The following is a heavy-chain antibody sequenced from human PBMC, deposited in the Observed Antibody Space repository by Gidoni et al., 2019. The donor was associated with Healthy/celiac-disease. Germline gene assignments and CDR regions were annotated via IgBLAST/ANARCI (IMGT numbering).Heavy chain of an antibody. D-gene: IGHD1-20*01. J-gene: IGHJ6*02. CDR1: GFTFADYA. Sequence: EVQLVVSGGGWVHHGRSQGLPCAAYGFTFADYAMHWVRQAPGKGLEWVSGISWNSGGMVYADSVKGRFTIARDTAKNSLYLQMNSLRAEDTALYYCAKAYNWNDDRGGMDVWGQGTTVTVSS. CDR2: ISWNSGGM. CDR3: AKAYNWNDDRGGMDV. V-gene: IGHV3-9*01.